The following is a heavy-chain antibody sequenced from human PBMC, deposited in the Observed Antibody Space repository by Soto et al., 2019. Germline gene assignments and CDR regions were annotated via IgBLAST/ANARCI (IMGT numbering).Heavy chain of an antibody. J-gene: IGHJ3*02. CDR2: ISSSSSYI. D-gene: IGHD2-15*01. Sequence: GGSLRLSCAASGFTFSSYSMNWVRQAPGKGLEWVSSISSSSSYIYYADSVKGRFTISRDNAKNSLYLQMNSLRAEDTAVYYCASDVVVVVAALKGDAFDIWGQGTMVTVSS. V-gene: IGHV3-21*01. CDR1: GFTFSSYS. CDR3: ASDVVVVVAALKGDAFDI.